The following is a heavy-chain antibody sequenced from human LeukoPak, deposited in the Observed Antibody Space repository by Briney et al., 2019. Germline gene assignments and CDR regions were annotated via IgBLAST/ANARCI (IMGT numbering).Heavy chain of an antibody. D-gene: IGHD2-8*01. V-gene: IGHV1-3*03. CDR3: VRGAPGVYFYYYMDV. Sequence: EASVKVSCKASGYSFSSYAMNWVRQAPGQRLEWMGWIYGDNGDTKYSQEFQGRVTITRDTSASTAYMELSSLRSEDMAVYYCVRGAPGVYFYYYMDVWGKGTTVTVSS. CDR1: GYSFSSYA. J-gene: IGHJ6*03. CDR2: IYGDNGDT.